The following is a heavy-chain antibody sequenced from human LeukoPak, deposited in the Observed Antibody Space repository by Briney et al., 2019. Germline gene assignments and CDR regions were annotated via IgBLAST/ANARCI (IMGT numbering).Heavy chain of an antibody. V-gene: IGHV3-7*01. CDR2: IKQDGSEK. CDR1: GFTFSSYW. CDR3: ARDYYGSGSYFDYYYYYYGMDV. J-gene: IGHJ6*02. Sequence: GSLRLSCAASGFTFSSYWMSWVRQAPGKGLEWVANIKQDGSEKYYVDSVKGRFTISRDNAKNSLYLQMNSLRAEDTAVYYCARDYYGSGSYFDYYYYYYGMDVWGQGTTVTVSS. D-gene: IGHD3-10*01.